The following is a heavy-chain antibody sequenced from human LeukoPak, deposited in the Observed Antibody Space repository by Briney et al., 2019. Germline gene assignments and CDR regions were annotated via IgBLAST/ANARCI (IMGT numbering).Heavy chain of an antibody. J-gene: IGHJ2*01. V-gene: IGHV4-59*01. Sequence: PSETLSLTCTVSGGSISSYYWSWIRQPPGKGLEWIGYIYYSGRTKYNPSLKSRVAISVDTSKNQFSLNLNSVTAADTAVYYCVHLMGDGYDPGGYFDLWGRGTLVTVSS. CDR3: VHLMGDGYDPGGYFDL. D-gene: IGHD5-24*01. CDR1: GGSISSYY. CDR2: IYYSGRT.